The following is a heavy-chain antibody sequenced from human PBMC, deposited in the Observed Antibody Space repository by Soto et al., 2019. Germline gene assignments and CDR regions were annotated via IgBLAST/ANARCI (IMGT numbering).Heavy chain of an antibody. V-gene: IGHV4-59*01. CDR1: GGSISSFY. CDR3: ANSRPLGTYYFDY. J-gene: IGHJ4*02. D-gene: IGHD2-15*01. CDR2: IYYSGST. Sequence: SETLSLTCTVSGGSISSFYWSWIRQPPGKGLEWIGYIYYSGSTTYNPSLQSRVPISVDTSKNQVSLKLSSVTAADTAVYYCANSRPLGTYYFDYWGQGTLVTVSS.